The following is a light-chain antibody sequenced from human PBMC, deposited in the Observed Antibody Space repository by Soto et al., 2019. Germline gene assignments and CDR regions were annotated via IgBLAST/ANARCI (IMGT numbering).Light chain of an antibody. V-gene: IGKV1-5*01. CDR3: QQYKTYPWT. Sequence: DIQMTQSPSTLSASVGDRITITCQARQSINSWLAWYNQKPGQAPKLLMSDASSLESGVPSRFSGSGSVTEFTLTISSLQPDDFATYYCQQYKTYPWTFGKGTKVEIK. CDR1: QSINSW. CDR2: DAS. J-gene: IGKJ1*01.